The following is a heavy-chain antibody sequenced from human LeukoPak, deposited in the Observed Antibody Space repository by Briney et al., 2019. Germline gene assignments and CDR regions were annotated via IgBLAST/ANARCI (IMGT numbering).Heavy chain of an antibody. Sequence: PGGSLRLSCAASGFTFSSYAMHWVRQAPGKGLEWDAVISYDGSNKYYADSVKGRFTISRDKSKNTLYLQMNSLRAEDTAVYYCASEGHDSCCYSGYFDYWGQGTLVTVSS. J-gene: IGHJ4*02. V-gene: IGHV3-30-3*01. CDR2: ISYDGSNK. D-gene: IGHD3-22*01. CDR3: ASEGHDSCCYSGYFDY. CDR1: GFTFSSYA.